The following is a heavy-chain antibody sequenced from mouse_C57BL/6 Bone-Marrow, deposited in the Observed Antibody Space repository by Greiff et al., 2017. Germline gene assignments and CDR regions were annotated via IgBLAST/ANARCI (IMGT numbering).Heavy chain of an antibody. CDR3: APVVATEVYAMDY. Sequence: EVKLVESGPVLVKPGASVKMSCKASGYTFTDYYMNWVKQSHGKSLEWIGVINPYNGGTSYNQKFKGKATLTVDKSSSTAYMELNSLTSEDSAVYYCAPVVATEVYAMDYWGQGTSVTVSS. CDR1: GYTFTDYY. V-gene: IGHV1-19*01. CDR2: INPYNGGT. D-gene: IGHD1-1*01. J-gene: IGHJ4*01.